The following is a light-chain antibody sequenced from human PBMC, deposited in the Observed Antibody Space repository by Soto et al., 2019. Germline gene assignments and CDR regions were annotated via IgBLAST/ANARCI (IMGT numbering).Light chain of an antibody. CDR2: SNN. Sequence: QSVLTQPPSASGTPGQRVTISCSGSNSNIGTNSMNWYRQLPGTAPKLLIHSNNQRPSGVPDRFSGSKSGTSASLAISGLQSEDEADYYCAAWDGSLNGWVFGGGTKLTVL. CDR1: NSNIGTNS. V-gene: IGLV1-44*01. J-gene: IGLJ3*02. CDR3: AAWDGSLNGWV.